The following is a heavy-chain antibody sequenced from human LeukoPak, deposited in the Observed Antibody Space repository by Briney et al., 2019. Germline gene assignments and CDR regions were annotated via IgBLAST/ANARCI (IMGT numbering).Heavy chain of an antibody. CDR2: ISGTDGSG. J-gene: IGHJ4*02. D-gene: IGHD4-11*01. V-gene: IGHV3-23*01. CDR1: GFTFSSND. Sequence: GGSLRLSCAASGFTFSSNDMSWVRQAPGKGLEWVSGISGTDGSGSYADSVEGRFTISRDNSKNTLFLQMSSLRAEDTAVYYCAKKYSNSWPAFDYWGQGTLVTVSS. CDR3: AKKYSNSWPAFDY.